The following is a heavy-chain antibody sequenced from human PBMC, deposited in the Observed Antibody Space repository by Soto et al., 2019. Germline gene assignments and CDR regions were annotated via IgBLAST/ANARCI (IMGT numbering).Heavy chain of an antibody. J-gene: IGHJ6*02. V-gene: IGHV3-53*01. CDR2: IYSGGST. D-gene: IGHD4-17*01. CDR1: GFTVSSNY. Sequence: PGGFLRLSCAASGFTVSSNYMIWVRQAPGKGLEWVSVIYSGGSTYYADSVKGRFTISRDNSKNTLYLQMNSLRAEDTAVYYCARDRYGDYYYYGMDVWGQGTTVTVPS. CDR3: ARDRYGDYYYYGMDV.